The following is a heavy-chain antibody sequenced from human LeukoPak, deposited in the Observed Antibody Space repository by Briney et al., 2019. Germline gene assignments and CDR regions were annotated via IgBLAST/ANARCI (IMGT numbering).Heavy chain of an antibody. CDR2: MNPNSGNT. J-gene: IGHJ4*02. CDR3: ARGRVAAAGTRPIDY. V-gene: IGHV1-8*01. Sequence: ASVKVSCKASGYTFTSYDINWVRQATGQGLEWMGWMNPNSGNTGYAQKFQGRVTITRDTSASTAYMELSSLRSEDTAVYYCARGRVAAAGTRPIDYWGQGTLVTVSS. CDR1: GYTFTSYD. D-gene: IGHD6-13*01.